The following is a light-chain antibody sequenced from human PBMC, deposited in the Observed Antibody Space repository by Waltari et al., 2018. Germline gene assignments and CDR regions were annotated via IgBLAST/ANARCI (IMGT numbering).Light chain of an antibody. J-gene: IGKJ3*01. CDR3: QQSYSTPFT. CDR2: AAS. V-gene: IGKV1-39*01. Sequence: DIQMTQSPSSLSASVGDRVTITFRASQSISSYLHWYQQKPGKAPKLLIYAASSLQSGVPSRFSGSGSRTDFTLTISSLQPEDFATYYCQQSYSTPFTFGPGTKVDIK. CDR1: QSISSY.